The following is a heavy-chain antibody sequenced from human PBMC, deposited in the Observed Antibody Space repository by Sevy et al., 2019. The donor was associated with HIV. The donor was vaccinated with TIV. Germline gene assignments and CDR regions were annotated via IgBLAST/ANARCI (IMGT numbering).Heavy chain of an antibody. Sequence: GGSLRLSCAASGFTFSSYWMSWVRQAPGKGLEWVANIKQDGSEKYYVDSVKGRFTISRDNAKNSLYLQMTSLRAEDTAGYYCAREANYYDSSGNFDYWGQGTLVTVSS. CDR3: AREANYYDSSGNFDY. J-gene: IGHJ4*02. V-gene: IGHV3-7*03. D-gene: IGHD3-22*01. CDR1: GFTFSSYW. CDR2: IKQDGSEK.